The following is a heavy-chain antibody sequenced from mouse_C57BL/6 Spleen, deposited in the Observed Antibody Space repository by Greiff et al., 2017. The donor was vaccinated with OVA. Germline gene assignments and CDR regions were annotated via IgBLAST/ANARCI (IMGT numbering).Heavy chain of an antibody. CDR3: ARGGWQYYYAMDY. J-gene: IGHJ4*01. Sequence: EVQLVESGGGLVKPGGSLKLSCAASGFTFSDYGMHWVRQAPEKGLEWVAYISSGSSTIYYADTVKGRFTISRDNAKNPLFLQMTSLRSEDTAMYYCARGGWQYYYAMDYWGQGTSVTVSS. CDR2: ISSGSSTI. V-gene: IGHV5-17*01. D-gene: IGHD1-1*02. CDR1: GFTFSDYG.